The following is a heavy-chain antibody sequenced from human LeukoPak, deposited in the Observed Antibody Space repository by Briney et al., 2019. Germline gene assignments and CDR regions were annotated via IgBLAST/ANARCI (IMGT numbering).Heavy chain of an antibody. D-gene: IGHD6-19*01. V-gene: IGHV1-3*01. CDR1: GYTFTSYA. CDR3: ARETSVAGTKN. CDR2: INAGNGNT. J-gene: IGHJ4*02. Sequence: EASVKVSCKASGYTFTSYAMHWVRQAPGQRLEWMGWINAGNGNTKYSQKFQGRVTITRDTSASTAYMELSSLRSEDTAVYCCARETSVAGTKNWGQGTLVTVSS.